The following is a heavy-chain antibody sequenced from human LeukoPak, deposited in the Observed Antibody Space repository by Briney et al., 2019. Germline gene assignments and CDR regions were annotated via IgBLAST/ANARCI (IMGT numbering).Heavy chain of an antibody. V-gene: IGHV1-2*02. CDR3: ASDPVVPTGYY. D-gene: IGHD4-17*01. J-gene: IGHJ4*02. CDR1: GYIFTGYY. Sequence: ASVKVSCKASGYIFTGYYMHWVRQAPGQGLEWMGWINPNSGDTNYAQKFQGRVTMTRDTSISTAYMELSRLRSDDTAVYYCASDPVVPTGYYWGQGTLVTVSS. CDR2: INPNSGDT.